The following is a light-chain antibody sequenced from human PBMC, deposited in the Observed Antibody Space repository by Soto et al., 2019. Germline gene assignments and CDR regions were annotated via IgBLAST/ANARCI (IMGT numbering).Light chain of an antibody. CDR2: DAS. Sequence: SASVGYGVTITFRANQSRSSQLAWYQLQPGKAPKLLIYDASSLASGVPSRFSGSGSGTEFTLTISSLQPDDFATYYCQQYNTYSFGGGTKVDI. J-gene: IGKJ4*01. CDR3: QQYNTYS. V-gene: IGKV1-5*01. CDR1: QSRSSQ.